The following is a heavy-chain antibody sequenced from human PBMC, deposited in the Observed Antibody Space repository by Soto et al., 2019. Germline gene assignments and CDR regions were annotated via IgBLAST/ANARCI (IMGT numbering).Heavy chain of an antibody. CDR1: SDSFSYYY. J-gene: IGHJ4*02. CDR2: ITSFGGA. D-gene: IGHD1-26*01. CDR3: AAGEVGGSYEFHFNY. V-gene: IGHV4-59*01. Sequence: SETLSLTCNVSSDSFSYYYWTWIRQPPGKGLEWIGYITSFGGATYSPSLRSRVTISVDASNNRFSLKLFSVTAADTAVYFCAAGEVGGSYEFHFNYWGQGSLVTVSS.